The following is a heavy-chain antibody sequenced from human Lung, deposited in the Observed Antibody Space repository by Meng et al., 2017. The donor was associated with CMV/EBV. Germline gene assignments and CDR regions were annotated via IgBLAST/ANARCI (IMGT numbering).Heavy chain of an antibody. CDR3: ARRPTVAEGVYYFDY. CDR2: IYWDDDK. J-gene: IGHJ4*02. CDR1: FYLNTPDVG. V-gene: IGHV2-5*02. D-gene: IGHD4-11*01. Sequence: FYLNTPDVGVGWIRQPPRNALEWLALIYWDDDKRYNSSLKSRLTITKDTSKNQVVLTLANLDPLDTATYYCARRPTVAEGVYYFDYWGQGTLVTVSS.